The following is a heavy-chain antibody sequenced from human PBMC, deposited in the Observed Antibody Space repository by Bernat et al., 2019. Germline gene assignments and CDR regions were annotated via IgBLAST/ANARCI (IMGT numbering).Heavy chain of an antibody. J-gene: IGHJ6*02. CDR1: GFTFSNAW. Sequence: EVQLVESGGGLVKPGGSLRLSCAASGFTFSNAWMSWVRQAPGKGLEWVGRIKSKTDGGITDYAAPVKGRFTISRDDSKNTLYLQMNSLKTEDTAVYYCTTDPLPPPYSSSWYRSRYYFYGMDVWGQGTTVTVSS. D-gene: IGHD6-13*01. CDR2: IKSKTDGGIT. CDR3: TTDPLPPPYSSSWYRSRYYFYGMDV. V-gene: IGHV3-15*01.